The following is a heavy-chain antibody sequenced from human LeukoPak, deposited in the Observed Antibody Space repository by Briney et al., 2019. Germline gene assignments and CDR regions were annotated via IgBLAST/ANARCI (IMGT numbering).Heavy chain of an antibody. CDR3: ARDDVIPIYGGNSMDV. D-gene: IGHD4-23*01. J-gene: IGHJ6*02. Sequence: GGSLRLSCAASGFTVSGNYMSWVRQAPGKGLEWVSVIYSGGSTYYADSVKGRFTISRDNSKNTLYLQMNSLRAEDTAVYYCARDDVIPIYGGNSMDVWGQGTTVTVSS. CDR2: IYSGGST. V-gene: IGHV3-66*01. CDR1: GFTVSGNY.